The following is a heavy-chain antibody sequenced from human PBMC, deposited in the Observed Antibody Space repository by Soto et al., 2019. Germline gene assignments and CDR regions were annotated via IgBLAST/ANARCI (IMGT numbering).Heavy chain of an antibody. V-gene: IGHV3-23*01. CDR3: AKAGCSGGSCYFNR. CDR2: ITSTADNT. D-gene: IGHD2-15*01. J-gene: IGHJ4*02. Sequence: EVQLLESGGGLVQPGGSLRLSCAASGFAFNTYGMSWVRQAPGKGLEWVSTITSTADNTYYADSVKGRFTISRDNSKNTLDLQMKSLRAGDTAVYYCAKAGCSGGSCYFNRWGQGTLVTVSS. CDR1: GFAFNTYG.